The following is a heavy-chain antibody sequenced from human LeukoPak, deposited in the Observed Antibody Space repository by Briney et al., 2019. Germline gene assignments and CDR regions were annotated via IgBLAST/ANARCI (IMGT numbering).Heavy chain of an antibody. Sequence: ASVKVSCKASGYTFTGYYMHWVLQAPGQGLEWMGWINPNSGGTNYAQKFQGWVTMTRDTSISTAYMELSRLRSDDTAVYYCARDRGSGSYYNSHYGMDVWGQGTTVTVSS. CDR1: GYTFTGYY. D-gene: IGHD3-10*01. CDR2: INPNSGGT. V-gene: IGHV1-2*04. J-gene: IGHJ6*02. CDR3: ARDRGSGSYYNSHYGMDV.